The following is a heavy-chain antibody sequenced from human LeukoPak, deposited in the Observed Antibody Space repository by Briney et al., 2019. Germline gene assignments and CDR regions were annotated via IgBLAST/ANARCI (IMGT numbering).Heavy chain of an antibody. J-gene: IGHJ4*02. CDR1: GGSISSYY. Sequence: SETLSLTCTVSGGSISSYYWSWIRQPPGKGLEWIGYIYYSGSTNYNPSLKSRVTISVDTSKNQFSLKLSSVTAADTAVYYCARAYSGLLYYFDYWGQGTLVTVSS. CDR3: ARAYSGLLYYFDY. D-gene: IGHD1-26*01. CDR2: IYYSGST. V-gene: IGHV4-59*01.